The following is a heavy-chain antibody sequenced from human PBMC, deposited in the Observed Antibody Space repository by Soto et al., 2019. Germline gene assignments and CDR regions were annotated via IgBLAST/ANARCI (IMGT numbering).Heavy chain of an antibody. CDR1: GGSVSSGSYY. J-gene: IGHJ4*02. D-gene: IGHD1-1*01. V-gene: IGHV4-61*01. Sequence: QVQLQESGPGLVKASETLSLTCTVSGGSVSSGSYYWSWIRQPPGKGLEWVGYVYYSAPTSYNPSLKSRVTISVDTSKNQFSLKLISVTAADTAVYYCARERTGDPTFFDYWGQGTLVTVSS. CDR2: VYYSAPT. CDR3: ARERTGDPTFFDY.